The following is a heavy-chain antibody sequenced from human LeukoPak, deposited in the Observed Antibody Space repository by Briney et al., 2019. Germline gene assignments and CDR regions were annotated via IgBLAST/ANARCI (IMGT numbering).Heavy chain of an antibody. CDR2: ISWNSDEI. J-gene: IGHJ4*02. D-gene: IGHD2-2*01. CDR1: GFTFDEYA. Sequence: GRSLRLSCAASGFTFDEYAMHWVRQAPGKGLEWVSGISWNSDEIDYADSVKGRFTISRDNAKNSLYLQMNSLRAEDTAVYYCARDGGYCSSPNCHIDYWGQGTLVTVSS. CDR3: ARDGGYCSSPNCHIDY. V-gene: IGHV3-9*01.